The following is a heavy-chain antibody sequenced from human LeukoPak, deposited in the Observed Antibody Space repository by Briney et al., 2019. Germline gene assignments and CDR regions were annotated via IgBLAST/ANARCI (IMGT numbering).Heavy chain of an antibody. J-gene: IGHJ5*02. V-gene: IGHV1-8*01. CDR1: GYTFTSYD. Sequence: GASVKVSCKASGYTFTSYDINWVRQATGQGLEWMGWMNPNSGNTGYAQKFQGRVTMTRNTSISTAYMELSSLRSEDTAVYYCARRRSSSRNWFDPWGQGTLVTVSS. D-gene: IGHD6-13*01. CDR2: MNPNSGNT. CDR3: ARRRSSSRNWFDP.